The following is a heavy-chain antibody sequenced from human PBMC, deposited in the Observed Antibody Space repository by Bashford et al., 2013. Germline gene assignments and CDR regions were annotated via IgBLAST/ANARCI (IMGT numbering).Heavy chain of an antibody. Sequence: ASVKVSCKASGYSFTSYYIHWVRQAPGQGLEWMGWIRPSTGGTTYAQKFQGRVTMTRDTSISTAYMELNSLTSDDTAVYYYDSIAEFPDHWGQGTLVTVSS. V-gene: IGHV1-2*02. CDR3: DSIAEFPDH. CDR1: GYSFTSYY. CDR2: IRPSTGGT. D-gene: IGHD3-3*02. J-gene: IGHJ5*02.